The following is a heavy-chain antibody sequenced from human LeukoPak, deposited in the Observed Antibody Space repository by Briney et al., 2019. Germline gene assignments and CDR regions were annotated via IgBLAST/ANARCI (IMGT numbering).Heavy chain of an antibody. V-gene: IGHV3-30-3*01. J-gene: IGHJ6*02. Sequence: GGSLRLSCAASGFTFSSYAMHWVRQAPGKGLEWVAVISYDGSNKYYADSVKGRFTISRDNSKNTLYLQMNSLRAEDTAVYYCARGESSTPYDFWSGYYYTGYYYYYYGMDVWGQGTTVTVSS. D-gene: IGHD3-3*01. CDR1: GFTFSSYA. CDR3: ARGESSTPYDFWSGYYYTGYYYYYYGMDV. CDR2: ISYDGSNK.